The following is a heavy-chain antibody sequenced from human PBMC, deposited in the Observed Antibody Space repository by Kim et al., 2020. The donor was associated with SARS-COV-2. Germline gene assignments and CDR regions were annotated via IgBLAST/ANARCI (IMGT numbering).Heavy chain of an antibody. Sequence: STNYNASLPSRVTISVDTSKNQFSLKLSSVTAADTAVYYCARGGGDYFDYWGQGTLVTVSS. D-gene: IGHD4-17*01. CDR3: ARGGGDYFDY. J-gene: IGHJ4*02. CDR2: ST. V-gene: IGHV4-59*09.